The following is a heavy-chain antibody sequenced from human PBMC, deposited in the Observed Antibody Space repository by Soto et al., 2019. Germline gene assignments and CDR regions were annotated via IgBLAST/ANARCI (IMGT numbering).Heavy chain of an antibody. J-gene: IGHJ4*02. CDR3: AGYYDSSGYYFYFDY. CDR2: IYYSGST. D-gene: IGHD3-22*01. V-gene: IGHV4-61*01. CDR1: GGSVSSGSYY. Sequence: KTSETLSLTCTVSGGSVSSGSYYWSWIRQPPGKGLEWIGYIYYSGSTNYNPSLKSRVTISVDTSKNQFSLKLSSVTAADTAVYYCAGYYDSSGYYFYFDYWGQGTLVTVSS.